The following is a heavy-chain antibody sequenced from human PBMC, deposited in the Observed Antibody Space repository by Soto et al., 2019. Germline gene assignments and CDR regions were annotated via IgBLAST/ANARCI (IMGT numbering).Heavy chain of an antibody. V-gene: IGHV5-51*01. J-gene: IGHJ5*02. Sequence: GESLKISCKGSGYVFTNFWIGWVRQMPGKGLEWMGVIYPDDSDTKYSPSFQGQVVISADKSINTLFLQMNSLRAEDTAVYYCARPRVYRFGYSGLDLWGQGTLVTVSS. D-gene: IGHD5-18*01. CDR2: IYPDDSDT. CDR3: ARPRVYRFGYSGLDL. CDR1: GYVFTNFW.